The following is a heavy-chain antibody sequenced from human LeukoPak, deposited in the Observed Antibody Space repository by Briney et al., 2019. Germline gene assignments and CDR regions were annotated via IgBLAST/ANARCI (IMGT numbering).Heavy chain of an antibody. D-gene: IGHD3-16*02. CDR2: ISRGAIDI. V-gene: IGHV3-23*01. J-gene: IGHJ4*02. CDR1: GFAFGIYA. Sequence: GGSLRLSCAASGFAFGIYAMTWVRQAPGKGLEWVSAISRGAIDIYYAASVQGRFTISRDDSKNAVYLQMNNLRSEDTAVYYCTKEVWGSYPDWGQGTLVTASS. CDR3: TKEVWGSYPD.